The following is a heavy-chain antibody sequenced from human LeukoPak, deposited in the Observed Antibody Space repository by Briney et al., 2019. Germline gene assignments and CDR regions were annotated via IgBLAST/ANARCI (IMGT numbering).Heavy chain of an antibody. D-gene: IGHD3-16*01. CDR2: IGTLAYRGVT. V-gene: IGHV4-39*01. CDR1: GGSFSSGSAY. Sequence: SETLSLTCTVSGGSFSSGSAYWGWIRQAPGKRLKWIGSIGTLAYRGVTDYNPSLRSRVTISEDASKSQFSLKLTSVTDADTAVYYCARQYTYWGQGIQVTVSS. CDR3: ARQYTY. J-gene: IGHJ4*02.